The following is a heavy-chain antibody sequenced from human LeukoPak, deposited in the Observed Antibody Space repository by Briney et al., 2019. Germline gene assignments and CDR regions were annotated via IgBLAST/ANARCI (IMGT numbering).Heavy chain of an antibody. CDR2: IIPIFGTA. D-gene: IGHD2-21*02. CDR1: GGTFSSYA. V-gene: IGHV1-69*05. CDR3: AVVTTGLNWFDP. Sequence: GASVKVSCKASGGTFSSYAISWVRQAPGQGLEWMGGIIPIFGTANYAQKFQGRVTITTDESTSTAYMELSSLRSEDTVVYYCAVVTTGLNWFDPWGQGTLVTVSS. J-gene: IGHJ5*02.